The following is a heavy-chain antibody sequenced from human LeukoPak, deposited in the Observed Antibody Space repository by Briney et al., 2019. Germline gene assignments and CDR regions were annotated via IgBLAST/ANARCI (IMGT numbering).Heavy chain of an antibody. CDR3: ARDLGYSSGWYDY. CDR1: GYTLTELS. J-gene: IGHJ4*02. CDR2: INPNSGGT. V-gene: IGHV1-2*02. Sequence: ASVKVSCKVSGYTLTELSMHWVRQAPGQGLEWMGWINPNSGGTNYAQKFQGRVTMTRDTSISTAYMELSRLRSDDTAVYYCARDLGYSSGWYDYWGQGTLVTVSS. D-gene: IGHD6-19*01.